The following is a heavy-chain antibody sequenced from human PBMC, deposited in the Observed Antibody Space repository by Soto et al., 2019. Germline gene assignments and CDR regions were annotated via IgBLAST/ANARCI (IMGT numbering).Heavy chain of an antibody. CDR3: ARIMGYCTKGVCYRQSVFDY. V-gene: IGHV4-59*01. Sequence: SETLSLTCTVSGGSISSYYWSWIRQPPGKGLEWIGYIYYSGSTNYNPSLKSRVTISVDTSKNQFSLKLSSVTAADTAVYYCARIMGYCTKGVCYRQSVFDYWGQGTLVTVSS. D-gene: IGHD2-8*01. CDR2: IYYSGST. CDR1: GGSISSYY. J-gene: IGHJ4*02.